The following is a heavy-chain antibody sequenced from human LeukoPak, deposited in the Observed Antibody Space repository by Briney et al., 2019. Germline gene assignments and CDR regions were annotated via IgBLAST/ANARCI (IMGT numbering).Heavy chain of an antibody. Sequence: GGSLRLSCAAFRFTFSDSWMTWVRQAPGKGLEWVSVIYSGGDTYYTDSVKGRFTISRDNSKNTLHLQMNSLRVEDTAVYYCARSNCNSCYLGVWYYFDYWGQGTLVTVSS. J-gene: IGHJ4*02. CDR3: ARSNCNSCYLGVWYYFDY. V-gene: IGHV3-66*01. D-gene: IGHD1/OR15-1a*01. CDR1: RFTFSDSW. CDR2: IYSGGDT.